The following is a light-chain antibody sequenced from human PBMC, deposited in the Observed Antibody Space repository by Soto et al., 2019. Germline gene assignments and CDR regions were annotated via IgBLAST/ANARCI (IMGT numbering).Light chain of an antibody. CDR3: QHYDHPPPLS. J-gene: IGKJ4*01. Sequence: DIQMTQSPSSLSASVGDRVTITCQASQDIRNYLNWYQQKPGKAPNLLIYDASNLRAGVPSRFSGSGSGTEFTFTISSLQPEDIATYYCQHYDHPPPLSCGGGTKVEIK. V-gene: IGKV1-33*01. CDR2: DAS. CDR1: QDIRNY.